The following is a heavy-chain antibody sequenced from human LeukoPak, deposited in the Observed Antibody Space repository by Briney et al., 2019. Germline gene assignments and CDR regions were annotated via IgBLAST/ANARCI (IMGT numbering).Heavy chain of an antibody. Sequence: PGGSLRLSCAASGFTFTTYWMSWVRQAAGKGLEWVANIKEDGSEKNYVDSVKGRFTISRDNAKNLVFPQMNSLRAEDTAVYYCARGGFLLWFGVSGGQGTLVTVSS. CDR2: IKEDGSEK. V-gene: IGHV3-7*05. J-gene: IGHJ4*02. D-gene: IGHD3-10*01. CDR1: GFTFTTYW. CDR3: ARGGFLLWFGVS.